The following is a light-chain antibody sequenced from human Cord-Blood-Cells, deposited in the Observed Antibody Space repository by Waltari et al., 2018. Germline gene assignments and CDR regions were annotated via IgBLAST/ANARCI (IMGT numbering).Light chain of an antibody. Sequence: QSALTQPASVSGSPGQSITISCTGTSSDVGSYNLVSWYQQHPGKAPKRMIYEGSKRPSGVSNRFSGSKSGNTASLTISGLQAEDEADYYCCSYAGSSTSYVVFGGGTKLTVL. CDR1: SSDVGSYNL. J-gene: IGLJ2*01. CDR3: CSYAGSSTSYVV. CDR2: EGS. V-gene: IGLV2-23*01.